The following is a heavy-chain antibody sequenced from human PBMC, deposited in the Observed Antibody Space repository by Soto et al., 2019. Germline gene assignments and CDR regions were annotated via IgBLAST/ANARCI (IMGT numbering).Heavy chain of an antibody. J-gene: IGHJ4*02. Sequence: AGSLRLSCAASGFTFSSDCMHWVRQAPGKGLVWVSRINTDGSGTSYADSVKGRFTISRDNSKNTLYLQMNSLRAEDTAVYYCARDKRDLRFLEWSYYFDYWGQGTLVTVSS. CDR1: GFTFSSDC. V-gene: IGHV3-74*01. CDR3: ARDKRDLRFLEWSYYFDY. D-gene: IGHD3-3*01. CDR2: INTDGSGT.